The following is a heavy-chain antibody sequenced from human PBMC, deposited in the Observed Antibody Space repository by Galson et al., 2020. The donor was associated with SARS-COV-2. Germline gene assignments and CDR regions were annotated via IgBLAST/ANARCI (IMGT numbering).Heavy chain of an antibody. D-gene: IGHD1-1*01. J-gene: IGHJ4*02. CDR2: IDWDGDK. V-gene: IGHV2-70*11. CDR1: GFSLSTSGMC. Sequence: SGPTLVKPTQTLTLTCSFSGFSLSTSGMCVSWIRQPPGKALEWLARIDWDGDKHYNTSLKTRFTISKDTSKNQVVLTMTNMDPVDTATYYCARTWITGTTSRTFDYWGQGTRVTVSS. CDR3: ARTWITGTTSRTFDY.